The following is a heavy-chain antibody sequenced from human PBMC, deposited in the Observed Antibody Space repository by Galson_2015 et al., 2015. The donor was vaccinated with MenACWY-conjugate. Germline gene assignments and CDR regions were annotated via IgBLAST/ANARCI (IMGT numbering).Heavy chain of an antibody. J-gene: IGHJ4*02. V-gene: IGHV3-7*03. D-gene: IGHD6-19*01. Sequence: SLRLSCAASGFTFSDFWMTWVRQAPGKGLEWVANIKQGGGEKYYVDSVKGRFTISRDNAQKSLHLQMNSLRAEDTAVYYCATTGGRAVAGTDWGQGTLVTVSS. CDR2: IKQGGGEK. CDR3: ATTGGRAVAGTD. CDR1: GFTFSDFW.